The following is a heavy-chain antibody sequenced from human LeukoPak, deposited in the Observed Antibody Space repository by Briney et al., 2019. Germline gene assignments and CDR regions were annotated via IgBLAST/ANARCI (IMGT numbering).Heavy chain of an antibody. V-gene: IGHV3-7*01. J-gene: IGHJ4*02. D-gene: IGHD5-18*01. CDR2: IKQDGSEK. Sequence: GGSLRLSCAASGFTISPYWMSWVRQAPGKGLEWVANIKQDGSEKYYVDSVKGRIAISRDNAKNSVYLQMNGLRAEDTAVYYCARENTAVPGGDCWGQGTLVTVSS. CDR3: ARENTAVPGGDC. CDR1: GFTISPYW.